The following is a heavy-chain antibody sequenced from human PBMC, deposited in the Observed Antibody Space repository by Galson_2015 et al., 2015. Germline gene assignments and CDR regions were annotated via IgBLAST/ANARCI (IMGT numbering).Heavy chain of an antibody. CDR1: AGSIIGYR. CDR2: IDHSGST. V-gene: IGHV4-59*01. J-gene: IGHJ5*02. CDR3: ARDYQRSSSWYGWFDP. D-gene: IGHD6-13*01. Sequence: ETLSLTCTVSAGSIIGYRWSWIRQPPGKGLEWIGYIDHSGSTNYNPSLKSRVTILVDTSKNQFSLKLSSVTAADTAIYYCARDYQRSSSWYGWFDPWGQGTLVIVSS.